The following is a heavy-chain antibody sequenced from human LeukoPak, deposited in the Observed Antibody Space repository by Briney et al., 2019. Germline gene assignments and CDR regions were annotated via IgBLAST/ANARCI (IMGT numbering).Heavy chain of an antibody. V-gene: IGHV4-34*01. CDR2: INHSGST. J-gene: IGHJ6*03. CDR3: ARDNFVLLWFGEYYYMDV. D-gene: IGHD3-10*01. CDR1: GGSFSGYY. Sequence: ASETLSLTCAVYGGSFSGYYWSWIRQPPGKGLEWIGEINHSGSTNYNPSLKSRVTISVDTSKNQFSLKLSSVTAADTAVYYCARDNFVLLWFGEYYYMDVWGKGTTVTISS.